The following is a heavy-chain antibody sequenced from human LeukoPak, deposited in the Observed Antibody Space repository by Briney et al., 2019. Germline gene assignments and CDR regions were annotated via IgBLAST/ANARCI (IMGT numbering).Heavy chain of an antibody. J-gene: IGHJ6*03. CDR3: ARAPDCSGGSRYSYYYYYMDV. D-gene: IGHD2-15*01. V-gene: IGHV4-59*01. CDR2: IYYSGST. Sequence: SETLSLTCTVSGGSISSYYWSWLRQPPGRGLEWIGYIYYSGSTNYNPSLKSRVTISVDTSKNQFSLKLSSVTAADTAVYYCARAPDCSGGSRYSYYYYYMDVWGKGTTVTVSS. CDR1: GGSISSYY.